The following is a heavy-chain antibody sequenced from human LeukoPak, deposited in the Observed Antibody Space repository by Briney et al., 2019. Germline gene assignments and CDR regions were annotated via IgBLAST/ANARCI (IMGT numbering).Heavy chain of an antibody. Sequence: ASVKVSCKASGYTFTSYDINWVRQATGQGLEWRGWMNPNSGNTGYAQKFQGRVTITRNTYICTAYMELSSLRSEDTAVYYCARRRSSGYYYTTWVYNWFDPWGQGTLVTVSS. CDR3: ARRRSSGYYYTTWVYNWFDP. J-gene: IGHJ5*02. D-gene: IGHD3-22*01. CDR1: GYTFTSYD. CDR2: MNPNSGNT. V-gene: IGHV1-8*03.